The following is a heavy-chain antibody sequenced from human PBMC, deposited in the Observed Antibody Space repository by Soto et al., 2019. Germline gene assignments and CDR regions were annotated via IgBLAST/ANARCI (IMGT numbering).Heavy chain of an antibody. CDR2: INHSGST. CDR3: ARGLGVVPAATGVGNWFDP. D-gene: IGHD2-2*01. V-gene: IGHV4-34*01. J-gene: IGHJ5*02. Sequence: QVQLQQWGAGLLKPSETLSLTCAVYGGSFSGYYWSWIRQPPGKGREWLGEINHSGSTNYNPSLRSRVTISVDTSNNQFSLKLSSVTAADTAVYYCARGLGVVPAATGVGNWFDPWGQGTLVTVSS. CDR1: GGSFSGYY.